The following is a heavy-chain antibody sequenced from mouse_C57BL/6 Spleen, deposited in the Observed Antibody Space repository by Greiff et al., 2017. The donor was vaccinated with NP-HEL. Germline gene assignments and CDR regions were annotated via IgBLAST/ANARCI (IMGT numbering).Heavy chain of an antibody. J-gene: IGHJ4*01. CDR1: GFSLTSYG. CDR2: IWSGGST. Sequence: QVQLKQSGPGLVQPSQSLSITCTVSGFSLTSYGVHWVRQSPGKGLEWLGVIWSGGSTDYNAAFISRLSISKDNSKSQVFFKMNSLQADDTAIYYCARMTTVVYYAMDYWGQGTSVTVSS. CDR3: ARMTTVVYYAMDY. D-gene: IGHD1-1*01. V-gene: IGHV2-2*01.